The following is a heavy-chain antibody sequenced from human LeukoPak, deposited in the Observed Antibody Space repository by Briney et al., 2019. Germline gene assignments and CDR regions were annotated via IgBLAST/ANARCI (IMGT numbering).Heavy chain of an antibody. CDR1: GFTFSDYY. J-gene: IGHJ4*02. CDR2: ISSSGTFI. CDR3: ARVEMTSSSAFDY. D-gene: IGHD6-13*01. Sequence: GGSLRLSCAASGFTFSDYYMRWIRQAPGKGLEWVSYISSSGTFIHYADSVKGRFTISRDNAKNSLYLQMNSLRAEDTAVYYCARVEMTSSSAFDYWGQGTLVTVSS. V-gene: IGHV3-11*01.